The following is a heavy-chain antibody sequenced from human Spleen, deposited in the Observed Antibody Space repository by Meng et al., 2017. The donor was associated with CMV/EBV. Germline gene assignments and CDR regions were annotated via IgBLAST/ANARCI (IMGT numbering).Heavy chain of an antibody. CDR1: LFTVGIFA. J-gene: IGHJ4*02. D-gene: IGHD1-7*01. Sequence: SCAASLFTVGIFAMDWVRQAPGEGLAWVASISYDGDNKHYADSVKGRFTISRDNSKNTLYLQMRSLRVEDTAVYYCARESNYNVLDYWGQGSLVTVSS. CDR3: ARESNYNVLDY. V-gene: IGHV3-30-3*01. CDR2: ISYDGDNK.